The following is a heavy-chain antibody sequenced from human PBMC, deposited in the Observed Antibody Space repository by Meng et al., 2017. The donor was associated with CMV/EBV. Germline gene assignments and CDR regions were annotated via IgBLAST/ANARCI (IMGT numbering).Heavy chain of an antibody. J-gene: IGHJ6*02. CDR1: GFTFSNAW. Sequence: GGSLRLSCAASGFTFSNAWMSWVRQAPGKGLEWVGRIKSKTDGGTTDYAAPVKGRFTISRDDSKNTLYLQMNSLKTEDKAVYYCTTGLTMVRGVITYYYYYGMDVWGQGTTVTVSS. CDR3: TTGLTMVRGVITYYYYYGMDV. CDR2: IKSKTDGGTT. V-gene: IGHV3-15*01. D-gene: IGHD3-10*01.